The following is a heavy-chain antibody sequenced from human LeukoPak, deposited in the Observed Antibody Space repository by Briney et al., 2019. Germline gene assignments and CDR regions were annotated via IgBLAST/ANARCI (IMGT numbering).Heavy chain of an antibody. D-gene: IGHD3-22*01. CDR3: ARDPTAYYDSSGYYLNTIDY. CDR1: GFIFSPYG. J-gene: IGHJ4*02. Sequence: GRSLRLSCATSGFIFSPYGMHWVRQAPGKGLEWVAVISFDGTNKYYQDSVKGRFTISRENSKNTLYLQMNSLRAEDTAVYYCARDPTAYYDSSGYYLNTIDYWGQGTLVTVSS. V-gene: IGHV3-30*03. CDR2: ISFDGTNK.